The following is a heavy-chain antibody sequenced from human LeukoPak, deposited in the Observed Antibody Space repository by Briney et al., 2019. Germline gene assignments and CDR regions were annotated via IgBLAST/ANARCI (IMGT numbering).Heavy chain of an antibody. CDR2: IYTSGST. CDR3: ARDLAGCANGVCREGWFDP. Sequence: SETLSLTCTVSGGSISSYYWSWIRQPAGKGLEWIGRIYTSGSTNYNPSLKSRVTMSVDTSKNQFSLKLSSVTAADTAVYYCARDLAGCANGVCREGWFDPWGQGTLVTVSS. D-gene: IGHD2-8*01. CDR1: GGSISSYY. J-gene: IGHJ5*02. V-gene: IGHV4-4*07.